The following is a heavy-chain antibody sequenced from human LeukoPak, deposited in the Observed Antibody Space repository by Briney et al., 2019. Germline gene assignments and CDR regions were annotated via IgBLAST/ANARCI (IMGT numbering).Heavy chain of an antibody. D-gene: IGHD4-17*01. CDR1: GFTFSSYS. CDR3: ARVSYGDYYGLFDY. J-gene: IGHJ4*02. CDR2: ISSSSSYI. V-gene: IGHV3-21*01. Sequence: GGSLRLSCAASGFTFSSYSMNWVRQAPGKGLEWVSSISSSSSYIYYADSVKGRFTISRDNAKNSLYLQMNSLRAEDTAVYYCARVSYGDYYGLFDYWGQGTLVTVSS.